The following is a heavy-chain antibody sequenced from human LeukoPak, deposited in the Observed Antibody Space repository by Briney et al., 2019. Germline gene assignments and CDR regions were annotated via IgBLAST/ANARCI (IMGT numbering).Heavy chain of an antibody. D-gene: IGHD5-24*01. V-gene: IGHV4-39*01. CDR1: GGSISSGAYY. J-gene: IGHJ4*02. CDR3: AKSVETATVFFDC. CDR2: IYYSGST. Sequence: SETLSLTCSVSGGSISSGAYYWGWIRQPPGKGLEWIRSIYYSGSTYYNPSLKSRVTISVDTSKNQFSLKLSSVTAADTAVYYCAKSVETATVFFDCWGQGTLVTISS.